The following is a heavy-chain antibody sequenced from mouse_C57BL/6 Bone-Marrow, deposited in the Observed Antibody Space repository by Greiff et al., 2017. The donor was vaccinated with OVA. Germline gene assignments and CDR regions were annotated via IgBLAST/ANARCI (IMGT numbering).Heavy chain of an antibody. V-gene: IGHV1-81*01. CDR1: GYTFTSYG. CDR2: IYPRSGNT. Sequence: VKLQESGAELARPGASVKLSCKASGYTFTSYGISWVKQRTGQGLEWIGEIYPRSGNTYYNEKFKGKATLTADKSSSTAYMELRSLTSEDSAVYFCARIHYDYDDYWGQGTTLTVSS. D-gene: IGHD2-4*01. J-gene: IGHJ2*01. CDR3: ARIHYDYDDY.